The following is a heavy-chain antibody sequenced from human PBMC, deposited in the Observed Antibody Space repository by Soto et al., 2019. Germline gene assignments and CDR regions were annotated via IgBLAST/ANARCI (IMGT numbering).Heavy chain of an antibody. Sequence: VASVKVSCKASGGTFSSYAISWVRQAPGQGLEWMGGIIPIFGTANYAQKFQGRVTITADKSTSTAYMELSSLRSEDTAVYYCARDQGQIVVVSYYYYGMDVWGQGTTVTVSS. J-gene: IGHJ6*02. D-gene: IGHD3-22*01. V-gene: IGHV1-69*06. CDR3: ARDQGQIVVVSYYYYGMDV. CDR2: IIPIFGTA. CDR1: GGTFSSYA.